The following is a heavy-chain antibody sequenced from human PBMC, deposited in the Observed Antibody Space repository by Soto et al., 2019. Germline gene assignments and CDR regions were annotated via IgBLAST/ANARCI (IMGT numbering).Heavy chain of an antibody. V-gene: IGHV4-34*12. D-gene: IGHD1-26*01. CDR1: GGSFSAYY. Sequence: SETLSLTCAVYGGSFSAYYWSWVRQPPGKGLEWIGEIIHSESTKYNPSLKSRVTISVDTSKNQFSLKLSSVTAADTAVYYCARQRPTDGRWEFANCYGMDVWGQGTPVTVSS. J-gene: IGHJ6*02. CDR2: IIHSEST. CDR3: ARQRPTDGRWEFANCYGMDV.